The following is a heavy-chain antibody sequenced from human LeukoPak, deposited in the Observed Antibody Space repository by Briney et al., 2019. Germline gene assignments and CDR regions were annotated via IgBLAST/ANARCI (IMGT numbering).Heavy chain of an antibody. CDR1: GFTFSSYW. D-gene: IGHD3-10*01. Sequence: GGSLRLSCAASGFTFSSYWMSWVRQAPGKGLEWVANIKQDGSEKYYVDSVKGRFTISRDNAKNSLYLQMNSLRAEDTAVYYCAGIIIVRGKYFDYWGQGTLVTVSS. CDR3: AGIIIVRGKYFDY. V-gene: IGHV3-7*01. CDR2: IKQDGSEK. J-gene: IGHJ4*02.